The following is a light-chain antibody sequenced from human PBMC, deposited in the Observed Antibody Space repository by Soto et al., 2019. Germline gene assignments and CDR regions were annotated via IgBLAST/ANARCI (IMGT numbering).Light chain of an antibody. J-gene: IGKJ5*01. V-gene: IGKV1D-12*01. Sequence: DIQMTQSPSSVSASVGYRFNITCWASQDLSSWLAWYQQKPGKAPKLLISAASSLQSGVPSRLRGSGYGTDFTLTIRSLKHEDFATYYCQQPISFPITFGQGTRLEIK. CDR3: QQPISFPIT. CDR2: AAS. CDR1: QDLSSW.